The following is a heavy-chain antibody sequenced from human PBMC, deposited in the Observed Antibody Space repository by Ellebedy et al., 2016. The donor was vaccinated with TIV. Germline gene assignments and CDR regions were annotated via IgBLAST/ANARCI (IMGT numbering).Heavy chain of an antibody. D-gene: IGHD6-13*01. J-gene: IGHJ5*02. V-gene: IGHV4-34*01. CDR1: GGSFSGYY. CDR3: ARGSSGSWYLGYWFNP. Sequence: SETLSLXCAVYGGSFSGYYWSWIRQPPGKGLEWIGEINHSGSTNYNPSLKSRVTISVDTSKNQFSLMLSSVTAADTAVYYCARGSSGSWYLGYWFNPWGQGTLVTVSS. CDR2: INHSGST.